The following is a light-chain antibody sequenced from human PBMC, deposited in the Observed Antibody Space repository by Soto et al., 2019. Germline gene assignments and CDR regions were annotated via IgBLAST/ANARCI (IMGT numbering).Light chain of an antibody. J-gene: IGKJ1*01. CDR3: QHTFNSPPWT. CDR1: QNIDMY. Sequence: DIHMTQSPSSLSASFCDTVTITCRASQNIDMYLNWYQQQPGKAPRVLISGASNLQSGVPSRFSGSGSGTDFTLTINSLQPEDFASYFCQHTFNSPPWTFGQGTKVDIK. V-gene: IGKV1-39*01. CDR2: GAS.